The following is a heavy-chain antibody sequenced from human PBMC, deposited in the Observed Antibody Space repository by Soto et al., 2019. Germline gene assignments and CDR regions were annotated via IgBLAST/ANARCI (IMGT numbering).Heavy chain of an antibody. CDR3: AKDLRRFGELFHRPTETLFDY. V-gene: IGHV3-30-3*01. D-gene: IGHD3-10*01. CDR1: GFTFSDYA. CDR2: ISFDGNIK. Sequence: PGGSLRLSCAASGFTFSDYAMYWVRQAPGKGLEWVSVISFDGNIKYYTGSVKGRFTISRDNSKNTLHLQVNSLGAEDTAVYYCAKDLRRFGELFHRPTETLFDYWGQGTLVTVSS. J-gene: IGHJ4*02.